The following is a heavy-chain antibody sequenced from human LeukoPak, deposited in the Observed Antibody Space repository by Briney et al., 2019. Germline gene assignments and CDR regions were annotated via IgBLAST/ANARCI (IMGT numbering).Heavy chain of an antibody. D-gene: IGHD4-17*01. CDR1: GGSISSYY. CDR2: IYYSGST. V-gene: IGHV4-59*01. J-gene: IGHJ5*02. CDR3: ARLWTTMTYNWFDP. Sequence: SETLSLTCTVSGGSISSYYWSWVRQPPGKGLEWIGYIYYSGSTNYNPSLTSRVTISVDTSKNQFSLKLSSVTAADTAVYYCARLWTTMTYNWFDPWGQGTLVTVS.